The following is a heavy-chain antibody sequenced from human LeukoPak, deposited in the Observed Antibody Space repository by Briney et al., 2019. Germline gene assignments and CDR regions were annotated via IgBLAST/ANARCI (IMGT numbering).Heavy chain of an antibody. V-gene: IGHV3-23*01. CDR2: ISGSGGST. CDR3: ARAEAPYYDFWSGYSASAPHYYFQH. D-gene: IGHD3-3*01. CDR1: GFTFSSYA. J-gene: IGHJ1*01. Sequence: GGSLRLSCAASGFTFSSYAMSWVRQAPGKGLEWVSAISGSGGSTYYADSVKGRFTISRDNSKNTLYLQMNSLRAEDTAVYYCARAEAPYYDFWSGYSASAPHYYFQHWGQGTLVTVS.